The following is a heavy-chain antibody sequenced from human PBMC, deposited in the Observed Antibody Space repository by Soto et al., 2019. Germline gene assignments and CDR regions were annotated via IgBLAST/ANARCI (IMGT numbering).Heavy chain of an antibody. D-gene: IGHD2-21*02. J-gene: IGHJ5*02. CDR3: AKDRFHVVVTVSIFDP. V-gene: IGHV3-23*01. CDR2: ISGSGGSA. Sequence: LRLSCAASGFTFSSYAMSWVRQAPGKGLEWVSTISGSGGSADYADSVKGRFTISRDNPQNTLYLEMNSLRAEDTAIYYCAKDRFHVVVTVSIFDPWGQGTLVTVSS. CDR1: GFTFSSYA.